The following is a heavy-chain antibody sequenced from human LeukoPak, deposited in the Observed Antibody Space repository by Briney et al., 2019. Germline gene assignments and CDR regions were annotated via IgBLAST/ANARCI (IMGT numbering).Heavy chain of an antibody. CDR1: GFTFTRYW. V-gene: IGHV3-7*01. Sequence: GGSLRLPCATSGFTFTRYWMSWIRQAPGKGLEWVANIKQDGSQQYYLDSVEGRFTISRDNAKNSLYLQMNNLRAEDTAVYYCSNGIYSSSYWGQGTLVTVSS. J-gene: IGHJ4*02. CDR3: SNGIYSSSY. CDR2: IKQDGSQQ. D-gene: IGHD6-6*01.